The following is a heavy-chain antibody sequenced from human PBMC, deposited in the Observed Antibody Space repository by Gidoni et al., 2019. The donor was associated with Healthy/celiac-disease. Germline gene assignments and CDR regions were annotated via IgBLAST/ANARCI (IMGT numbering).Heavy chain of an antibody. CDR2: INAGNGNT. CDR1: GYTFTSYA. CDR3: ASGGSGWYHYGMDV. V-gene: IGHV1-3*01. J-gene: IGHJ6*02. D-gene: IGHD6-19*01. Sequence: QVQLVPSGAEVKKPGASVKVSCKASGYTFTSYAMHWVRQAPGQRLEWMELINAGNGNTNDSQKFQGRVTITRDTSASTAYMELSSLSSEDTAVYYCASGGSGWYHYGMDVWGQGPTVTVSS.